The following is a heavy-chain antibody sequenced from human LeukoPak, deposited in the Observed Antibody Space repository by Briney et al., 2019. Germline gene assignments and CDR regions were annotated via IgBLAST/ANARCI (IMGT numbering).Heavy chain of an antibody. CDR3: AELRITMIGGV. V-gene: IGHV3-48*03. CDR2: ISSSGSTI. CDR1: GFTFSSYE. J-gene: IGHJ6*04. Sequence: GGPLRLSCAASGFTFSSYEMNWVRQSPGKGLEWVSYISSSGSTIYYADSVKGRFTIHRDNAKNSLYLQMNSLRAEDTAVYYCAELRITMIGGVWGKGTTVTISS. D-gene: IGHD3-10*02.